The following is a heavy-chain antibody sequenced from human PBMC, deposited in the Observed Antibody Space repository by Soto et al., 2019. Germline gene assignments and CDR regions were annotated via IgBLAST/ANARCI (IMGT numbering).Heavy chain of an antibody. J-gene: IGHJ6*02. V-gene: IGHV3-48*02. CDR1: GFTFSSYS. D-gene: IGHD3-3*01. CDR3: ARDGTIFGVVITDYYYYYGMDV. CDR2: ISSSSSTI. Sequence: PGGSLRLSCAASGFTFSSYSMNWVRQAPGKGLEWVSYISSSSSTIYYADSVKGRFTISRDNAKNSLYLQMNSLRDEDTAVYYCARDGTIFGVVITDYYYYYGMDVWGQGTTVTVSS.